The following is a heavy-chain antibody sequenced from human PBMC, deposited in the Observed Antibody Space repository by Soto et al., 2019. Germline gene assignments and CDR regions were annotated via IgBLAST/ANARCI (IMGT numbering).Heavy chain of an antibody. CDR3: AQRRGYGRFDY. Sequence: QITLKESGPPLVKPTQTLTLTCTFSGISLSTSGVGVGWIRQPPGKALEWLALIYWDDDKRYSPSLKSRLTXTXXTSKNQVVLIMTNMDPGDTATYYCAQRRGYGRFDYWGQGALVTVSS. D-gene: IGHD4-17*01. CDR1: GISLSTSGVG. CDR2: IYWDDDK. J-gene: IGHJ4*02. V-gene: IGHV2-5*02.